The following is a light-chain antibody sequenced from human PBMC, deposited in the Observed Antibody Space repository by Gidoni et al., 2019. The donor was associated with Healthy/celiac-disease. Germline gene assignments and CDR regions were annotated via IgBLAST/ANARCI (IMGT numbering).Light chain of an antibody. CDR3: QQYNNWVT. J-gene: IGKJ1*01. CDR1: QSVSSN. CDR2: GAS. V-gene: IGKV3-15*01. Sequence: EIVMTQSPATLSVSPGERATLSCRASQSVSSNLAWYQQEPGQAPRLLIYGASTRATGIPARFSGSGSGTEFTLTISSLQSEDFAVYYCQQYNNWVTFGQGTKVEIK.